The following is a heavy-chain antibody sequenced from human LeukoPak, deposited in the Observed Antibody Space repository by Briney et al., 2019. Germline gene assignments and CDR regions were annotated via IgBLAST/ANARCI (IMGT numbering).Heavy chain of an antibody. Sequence: ASVKVSCKASGYTFTSYYIHWVRQAPGQGLEWMGLINPSAGSTSYAQKFQGRVTMTRDTSTSTLYMELSSLRSEDTAVYYCARPTRPRDNTAIFDYWGQGALVTVSS. CDR2: INPSAGST. V-gene: IGHV1-46*03. CDR3: ARPTRPRDNTAIFDY. D-gene: IGHD1-1*01. J-gene: IGHJ4*02. CDR1: GYTFTSYY.